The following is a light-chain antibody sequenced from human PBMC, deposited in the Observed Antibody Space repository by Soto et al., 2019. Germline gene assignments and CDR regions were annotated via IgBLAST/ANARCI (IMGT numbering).Light chain of an antibody. J-gene: IGKJ4*01. V-gene: IGKV3-15*01. CDR2: DTS. Sequence: EFVLTQSPGTLSLSPGERATLSCRASQSVSSNLAWYQHKPGQTPRLLIYDTSTRATGVPTRFSGSRSGAEFTLTINSLQSEDFAVYYCQPYNNWPLTFGGGAKVDIK. CDR1: QSVSSN. CDR3: QPYNNWPLT.